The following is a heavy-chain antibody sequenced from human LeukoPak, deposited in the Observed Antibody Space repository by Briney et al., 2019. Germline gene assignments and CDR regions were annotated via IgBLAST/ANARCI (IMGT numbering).Heavy chain of an antibody. V-gene: IGHV3-48*04. CDR1: GFTFSSYA. CDR3: ARRIAVAGKYYYYYYMDV. J-gene: IGHJ6*03. Sequence: GGSLRLSCAASGFTFSSYAMHWVRQAPGKGLEWVSYISSSGSTIYYADSVKGRFTISRDNAKNSLYLQMNSLRAEDTAVYYCARRIAVAGKYYYYYYMDVWGKGTTVTISS. CDR2: ISSSGSTI. D-gene: IGHD6-19*01.